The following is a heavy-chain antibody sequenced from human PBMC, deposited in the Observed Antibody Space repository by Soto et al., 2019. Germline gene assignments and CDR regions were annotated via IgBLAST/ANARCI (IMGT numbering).Heavy chain of an antibody. V-gene: IGHV1-69*13. CDR1: GGTFSSYA. D-gene: IGHD2-2*01. CDR2: IIPIFGTA. CDR3: ARYQPNYYGMDV. Sequence: GASVKVSCKASGGTFSSYAISWVRQAPGQGLEWMGGIIPIFGTANYAQKFQGRVTITADESTSTAYLQWSSLKASDTAMYYCARYQPNYYGMDVWGQGTTVTVSS. J-gene: IGHJ6*02.